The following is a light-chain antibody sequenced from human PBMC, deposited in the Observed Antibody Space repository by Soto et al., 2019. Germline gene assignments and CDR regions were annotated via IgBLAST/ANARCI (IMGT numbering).Light chain of an antibody. CDR2: AAS. CDR3: KQSRSFPLT. Sequence: DIQMTQSPSSLSASVADIVTITCRASQDLDRWLAWYQQKPGEAPKVLIFAASSLQSGLPSRFSGGGSGTDFSLTISSLQPEDFATYYCKQSRSFPLTFGGGTKVDIK. CDR1: QDLDRW. J-gene: IGKJ4*01. V-gene: IGKV1-12*01.